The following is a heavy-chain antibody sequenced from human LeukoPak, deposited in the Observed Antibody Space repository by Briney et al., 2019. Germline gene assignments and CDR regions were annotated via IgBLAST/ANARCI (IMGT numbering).Heavy chain of an antibody. CDR1: GFTFSSYW. J-gene: IGHJ5*02. V-gene: IGHV3-74*01. CDR3: ARLAGEVKDL. CDR2: IKTDGSTT. Sequence: PGGSLRLSCAASGFTFSSYWMHWVRQAPGKGRVGVSHIKTDGSTTNYADSVKGRFTISRDNAKNTLYLQMNSLRVEDTALYYCARLAGEVKDLWGQGTLVTVSS. D-gene: IGHD7-27*01.